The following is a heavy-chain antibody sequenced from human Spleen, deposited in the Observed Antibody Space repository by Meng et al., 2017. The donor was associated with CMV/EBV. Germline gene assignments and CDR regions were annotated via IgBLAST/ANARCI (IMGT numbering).Heavy chain of an antibody. CDR1: GFTFSSCA. CDR3: ARAPNYYDSSGYY. CDR2: ISYDGSNK. J-gene: IGHJ4*02. D-gene: IGHD3-22*01. Sequence: GESLKISCAASGFTFSSCAMHWVRQAPGKGLEWVAVISYDGSNKYYADSVKGRFTISRDNSKNTLYLQMNSLRAEDTAVYYCARAPNYYDSSGYYWGQGTLVTVSS. V-gene: IGHV3-30*04.